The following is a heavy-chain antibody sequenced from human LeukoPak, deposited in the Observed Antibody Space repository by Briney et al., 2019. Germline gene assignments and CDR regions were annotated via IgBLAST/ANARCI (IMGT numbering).Heavy chain of an antibody. D-gene: IGHD3-10*01. V-gene: IGHV4-39*07. CDR3: ARRNYGSGSYRPRYYYSYRDV. Sequence: PSETLSLTCAVSGGSISSNSYYWGWIRQPPGKGLEWIGSIYYSGSTNYNPSLKSRVTISVDTSKNQFSLKLSSVTAADTAVYYCARRNYGSGSYRPRYYYSYRDVWGKGTTVTISS. J-gene: IGHJ6*03. CDR2: IYYSGST. CDR1: GGSISSNSYY.